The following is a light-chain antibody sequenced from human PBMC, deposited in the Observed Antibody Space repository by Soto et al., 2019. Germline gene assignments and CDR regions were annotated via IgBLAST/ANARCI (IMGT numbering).Light chain of an antibody. CDR1: QSVSSN. CDR2: GAS. CDR3: QQYNNWPLT. J-gene: IGKJ4*01. V-gene: IGKV3-15*01. Sequence: EIVMTQSPATLSVSPGERATLSCRASQSVSSNSAWYQQKPGQAPRLLIYGASTRATGIPARFSGSGSGTEFTLTISSLQSEGFAVYYCQQYNNWPLTFGGGTKVEIK.